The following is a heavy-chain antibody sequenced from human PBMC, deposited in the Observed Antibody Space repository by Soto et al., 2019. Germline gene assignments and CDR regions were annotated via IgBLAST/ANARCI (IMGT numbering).Heavy chain of an antibody. V-gene: IGHV1-8*01. CDR3: AKPGIAVAGTGGFDY. CDR2: INPNSGNT. CDR1: GYTFTTYD. D-gene: IGHD6-19*01. Sequence: ASVKVSCKASGYTFTTYDINWVRQATGQGLEWMGWINPNSGNTDYAQKFQGRFTMTRDTSTNTAYMELSNLRSEDTAVYYCAKPGIAVAGTGGFDYWGQGTLVTVSS. J-gene: IGHJ4*02.